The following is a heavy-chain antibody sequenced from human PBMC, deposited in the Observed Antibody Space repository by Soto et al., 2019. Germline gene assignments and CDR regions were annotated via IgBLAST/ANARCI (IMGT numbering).Heavy chain of an antibody. CDR2: ISNNGAHT. D-gene: IGHD6-13*01. V-gene: IGHV3-64*01. CDR1: GFTFSNYE. Sequence: EAQLVESGGGLVQPGGSLRLSCAASGFTFSNYEMHWVRQAPGKGLEYVSGISNNGAHTDYAKSVKGRFTISRDNSENTLYRQIGSVRAEDMALYYCARRGYGSRWPNVYMDVWGKGTTVTVSS. J-gene: IGHJ6*03. CDR3: ARRGYGSRWPNVYMDV.